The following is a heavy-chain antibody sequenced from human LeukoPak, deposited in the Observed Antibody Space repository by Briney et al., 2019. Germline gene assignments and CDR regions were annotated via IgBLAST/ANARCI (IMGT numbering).Heavy chain of an antibody. V-gene: IGHV3-23*01. Sequence: RPGGSLRLSCAASGFTFSRYWMSWVHQAPGKGLEWVSAISGSGGSTYYADSVKGRFTISRDNSKNTLYLQMNSLRAEDTAVYYCAKEDVVGATPSDYWGQGTLVTVSS. CDR3: AKEDVVGATPSDY. J-gene: IGHJ4*02. CDR2: ISGSGGST. CDR1: GFTFSRYW. D-gene: IGHD1-26*01.